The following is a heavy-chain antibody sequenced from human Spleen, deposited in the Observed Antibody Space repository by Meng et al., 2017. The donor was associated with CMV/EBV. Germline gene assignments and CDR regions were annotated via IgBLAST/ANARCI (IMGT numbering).Heavy chain of an antibody. CDR2: IRYDARNK. CDR3: AKAEGWELLREDYYYGMDV. CDR1: GFTFSSYG. D-gene: IGHD1-26*01. J-gene: IGHJ6*02. V-gene: IGHV3-30*02. Sequence: GGSLRLSCAASGFTFSSYGMHWVRQAPGKGLEWVAFIRYDARNKYYADSVKGRFTISRDNSKNTLYLQMNSLRAEDTAVYYCAKAEGWELLREDYYYGMDVWGQGTTVTVSS.